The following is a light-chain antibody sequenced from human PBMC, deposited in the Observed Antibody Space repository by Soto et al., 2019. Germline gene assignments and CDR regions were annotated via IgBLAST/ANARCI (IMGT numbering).Light chain of an antibody. CDR1: GSDVGGYNY. Sequence: QSALTQPASVSGSPGQSITISCTGTGSDVGGYNYVSWYQQHPGKAPKVIIYEVSNRPSGVSNRFSGSKSGNTASLTISGLQTEDEADYYCSSYTSINTAVFGGGTQLTVL. CDR2: EVS. V-gene: IGLV2-14*01. J-gene: IGLJ7*01. CDR3: SSYTSINTAV.